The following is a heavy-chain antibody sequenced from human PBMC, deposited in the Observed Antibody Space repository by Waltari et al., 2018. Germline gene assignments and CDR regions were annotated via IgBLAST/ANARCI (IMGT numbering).Heavy chain of an antibody. CDR3: ARSLYSSGWTLNQNWFDP. J-gene: IGHJ5*02. Sequence: QVQLVQSGAEVKKPGASVKVSCKASGNTFTGYYMHWVRQAPGQGLEWMGRINPNSGGTNYAQKFQGRVTMTRDTSISTAYMELSRLRSDDTAVYYCARSLYSSGWTLNQNWFDPWGQGTLVTVSS. V-gene: IGHV1-2*06. D-gene: IGHD6-19*01. CDR1: GNTFTGYY. CDR2: INPNSGGT.